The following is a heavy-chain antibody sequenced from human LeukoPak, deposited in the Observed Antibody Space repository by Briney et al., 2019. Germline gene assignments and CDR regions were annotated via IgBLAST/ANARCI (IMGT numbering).Heavy chain of an antibody. V-gene: IGHV4-34*01. Sequence: SETLSLTCAVYGGSFSGYYWSWIRQPPGKGLEWIGEINHSGSTNYSPSFKSRVTISVGTSKNQFSLKLSSVTAADTAVYYCARGEQLWLPNFNYWGQGTLVTVSS. D-gene: IGHD5-18*01. CDR1: GGSFSGYY. CDR2: INHSGST. J-gene: IGHJ4*02. CDR3: ARGEQLWLPNFNY.